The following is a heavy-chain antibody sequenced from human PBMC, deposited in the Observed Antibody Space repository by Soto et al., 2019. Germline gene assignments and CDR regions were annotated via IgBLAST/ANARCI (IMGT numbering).Heavy chain of an antibody. CDR1: GYTFTRSG. V-gene: IGHV1-18*01. CDR2: ISTYNGDT. J-gene: IGHJ6*02. CDR3: AREGVAPYYYYGMDV. Sequence: VASVKVSCKASGYTFTRSGISWVRQAPGQGLEWMGWISTYNGDTNYAQTFQGRVTMTTDTFTSTVHMEVRSLRSDDTAFYYCAREGVAPYYYYGMDVWGQGTPVTVSS. D-gene: IGHD5-12*01.